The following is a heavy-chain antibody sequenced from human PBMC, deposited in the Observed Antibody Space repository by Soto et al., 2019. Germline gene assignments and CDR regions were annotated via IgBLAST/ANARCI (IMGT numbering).Heavy chain of an antibody. Sequence: QVQLVQSGAEVKKPGSSVKVSCKASGGTFSSYAISWVRQAPGQGLEWMGGIIPISETTNYAQKFQGRVTITADASKSTAYMELSSLRSEDTAVYYCARSQGSSTSLEIYYYYYYGMDGWGQGTTVTVSS. CDR1: GGTFSSYA. CDR2: IIPISETT. V-gene: IGHV1-69*01. D-gene: IGHD2-2*01. CDR3: ARSQGSSTSLEIYYYYYYGMDG. J-gene: IGHJ6*02.